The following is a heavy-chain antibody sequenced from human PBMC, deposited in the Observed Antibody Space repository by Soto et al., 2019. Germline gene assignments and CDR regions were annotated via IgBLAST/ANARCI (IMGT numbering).Heavy chain of an antibody. CDR2: ISYDGSNK. V-gene: IGHV3-30-3*01. CDR1: VFTFSSYA. J-gene: IGHJ4*02. Sequence: PGGSLRLSCAASVFTFSSYAMHWVRQAPGKGLEWVAVISYDGSNKYYADSVKGRFTISRDNSKNTLYLQMNSLRAEDTAVYYCARARGESPAPDYWGQGTLVTVSS. CDR3: ARARGESPAPDY. D-gene: IGHD3-16*01.